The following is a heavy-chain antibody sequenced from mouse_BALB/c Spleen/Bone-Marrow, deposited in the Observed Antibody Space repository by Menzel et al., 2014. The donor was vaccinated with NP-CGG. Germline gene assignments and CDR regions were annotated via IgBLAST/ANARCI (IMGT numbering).Heavy chain of an antibody. CDR1: GFSLTSYG. J-gene: IGHJ2*01. V-gene: IGHV2-9*02. D-gene: IGHD1-1*01. CDR3: ARDNYGSRAFDY. CDR2: IWAGGST. Sequence: VKLMESGPGLVAPSQSLSITCTVSGFSLTSYGVHWVRQPPGKGLEWLGVIWAGGSTNYNSALMSRLSISKDNSKSQVFLKMNSLQTDDTAMYYCARDNYGSRAFDYWGQGTTLTVSS.